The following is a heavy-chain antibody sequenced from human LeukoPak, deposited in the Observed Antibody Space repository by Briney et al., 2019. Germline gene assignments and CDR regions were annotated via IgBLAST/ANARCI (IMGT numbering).Heavy chain of an antibody. V-gene: IGHV1-2*02. Sequence: ASVKVSCKASGYTFAGFYMHWVRQAPGQGLEWVGWINPNTGDTNLSQKFQGRVSMTRDTSINTAYMDLISLRVDDTAFYYCARGGSEGFDFWGQGALVTVSS. CDR3: ARGGSEGFDF. J-gene: IGHJ4*02. CDR2: INPNTGDT. CDR1: GYTFAGFY. D-gene: IGHD1-26*01.